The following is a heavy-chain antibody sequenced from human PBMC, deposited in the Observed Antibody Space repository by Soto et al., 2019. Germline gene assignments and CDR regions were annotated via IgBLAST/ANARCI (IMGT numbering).Heavy chain of an antibody. CDR3: SRSKTSDGPVYFDY. J-gene: IGHJ4*02. CDR2: TYYRSKWYN. V-gene: IGHV6-1*01. CDR1: GDSVSSNSAA. Sequence: SQTLSLTCGISGDSVSSNSAAWNWIRQSPSRGLEWLGRTYYRSKWYNDYAVSVKSRIIINPDTSKNQFSLQLNSVTPDDTAVYDCSRSKTSDGPVYFDYWGQGTLVTVSS. D-gene: IGHD2-8*01.